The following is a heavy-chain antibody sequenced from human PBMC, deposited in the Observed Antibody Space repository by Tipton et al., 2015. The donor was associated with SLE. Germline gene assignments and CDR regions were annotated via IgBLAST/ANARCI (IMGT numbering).Heavy chain of an antibody. J-gene: IGHJ4*02. Sequence: QLVQSGGEVKKPGASVTVSCKASGYTFSHNGISWVRQAPGQGLEWMAWVSAYKGDTKYAQNLQGRITVTTETSTSTGYMELTSLRSDDTAVYYCARDFFDRSGFFESWGQGTLVTVSS. D-gene: IGHD3-22*01. CDR1: GYTFSHNG. V-gene: IGHV1-18*01. CDR3: ARDFFDRSGFFES. CDR2: VSAYKGDT.